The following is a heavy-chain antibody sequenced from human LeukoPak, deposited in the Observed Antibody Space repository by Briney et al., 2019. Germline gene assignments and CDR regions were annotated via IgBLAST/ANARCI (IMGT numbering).Heavy chain of an antibody. CDR2: ISRSSNYI. D-gene: IGHD4-11*01. CDR1: GLTFSSYN. CDR3: ARGTPTTRDFDY. V-gene: IGHV3-21*01. Sequence: PGGSLRLSCAASGLTFSSYNMNWVRQAPGKGLEWVSFISRSSNYIYYTDSVKGRFTISRDNAKNSLFLQMNSLRAEDTAVYYCARGTPTTRDFDYWGQGTLVTVSS. J-gene: IGHJ4*02.